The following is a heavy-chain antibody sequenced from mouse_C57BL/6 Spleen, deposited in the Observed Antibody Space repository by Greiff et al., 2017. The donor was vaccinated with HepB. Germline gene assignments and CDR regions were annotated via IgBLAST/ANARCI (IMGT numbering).Heavy chain of an antibody. CDR2: IDPETGGT. J-gene: IGHJ4*01. CDR1: GYTFTDYE. Sequence: VQLQQSGAELVRPGASVTLSCKASGYTFTDYEMHWVKQTPVHGLEWIGAIDPETGGTAYNQKFKGKAILTADKSSSTAYMELRSLTSEDSAVYYCTVYYSNSAMDYWGQGTSVTVSS. V-gene: IGHV1-15*01. CDR3: TVYYSNSAMDY. D-gene: IGHD2-5*01.